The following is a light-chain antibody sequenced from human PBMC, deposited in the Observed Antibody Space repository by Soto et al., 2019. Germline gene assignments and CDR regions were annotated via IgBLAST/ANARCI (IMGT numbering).Light chain of an antibody. J-gene: IGKJ1*01. CDR1: QSVSSSY. CDR3: QQYGSSPTWT. V-gene: IGKV3-20*01. CDR2: GAS. Sequence: EIVLTQSPGTLSLSPGERATLSCRASQSVSSSYLAWYQQKPGQAPRLLIYGASSRATGIPDRFSGSGSGTDFTLTIGRLEPEDFAVYFCQQYGSSPTWTFGQGTKVEI.